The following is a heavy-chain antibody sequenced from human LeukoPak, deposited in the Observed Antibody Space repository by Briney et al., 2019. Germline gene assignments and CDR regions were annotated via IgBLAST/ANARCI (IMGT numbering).Heavy chain of an antibody. CDR3: AREEMPGKFDY. CDR2: IYHSGNT. CDR1: GGSFSGYY. V-gene: IGHV4-34*01. D-gene: IGHD1-26*01. J-gene: IGHJ4*02. Sequence: SETLSLTCAVYGGSFSGYYWSWIRQPPGKGLEWIGEIYHSGNTNYNPSLKSRVAISLDKSSNQFSLRLMSVTAADTAMYFCAREEMPGKFDYWGQGILVTASS.